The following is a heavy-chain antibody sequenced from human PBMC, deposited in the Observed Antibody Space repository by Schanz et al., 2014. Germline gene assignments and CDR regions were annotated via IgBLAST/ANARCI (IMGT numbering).Heavy chain of an antibody. V-gene: IGHV4-4*02. J-gene: IGHJ5*02. Sequence: QVPLQESGPGLVKPSGTLSLTCAVSGGSISSSNWWSWVRQPPGKGLGWIGEIYHSGSTNYKPALKSRVTIPADKAKNQFSLNRSSVTAADTAVYYCARRSVSPSGNSYGYVVAWFDPWGQGTLVTVSS. CDR3: ARRSVSPSGNSYGYVVAWFDP. CDR1: GGSISSSNW. CDR2: IYHSGST. D-gene: IGHD5-18*01.